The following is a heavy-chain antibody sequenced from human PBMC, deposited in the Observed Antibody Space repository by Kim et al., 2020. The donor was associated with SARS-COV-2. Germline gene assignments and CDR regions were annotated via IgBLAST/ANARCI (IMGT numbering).Heavy chain of an antibody. Sequence: ASVKVSCKASGYTFTSYYMHWVRQAPGQGLEWMGIINPSGGSTSYAQKFQGRVTMTRDTSTSTVYMELSSLRSEDTAVYYCARAGYDSSGYYPTFDYWPGNPGHRLL. V-gene: IGHV1-46*01. J-gene: IGHJ4*02. D-gene: IGHD3-22*01. CDR3: ARAGYDSSGYYPTFDY. CDR2: INPSGGST. CDR1: GYTFTSYY.